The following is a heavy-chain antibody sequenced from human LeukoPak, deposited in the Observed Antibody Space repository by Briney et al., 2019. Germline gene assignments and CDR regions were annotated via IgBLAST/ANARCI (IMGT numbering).Heavy chain of an antibody. CDR2: ISGSGRST. D-gene: IGHD1-26*01. CDR3: ATISGSFEYLDY. V-gene: IGHV3-23*01. Sequence: GGSLRLSCAASGFTFNNYAMTWVRQAPGKGLEWVSVISGSGRSTYYADSVKGRFTISRDNSKNTLYLQMNSLRAEDTAVYYCATISGSFEYLDYWGQGTLVTVSS. J-gene: IGHJ4*02. CDR1: GFTFNNYA.